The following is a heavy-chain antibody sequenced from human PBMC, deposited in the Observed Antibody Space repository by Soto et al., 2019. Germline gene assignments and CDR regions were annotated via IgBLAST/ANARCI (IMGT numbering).Heavy chain of an antibody. CDR3: ARDRVTTVATRGGAFDI. D-gene: IGHD4-17*01. CDR2: IYTSGST. Sequence: PSETLSLTCTVSGGSISSYYWSWIRQPAGKGLEWIGRIYTSGSTNYNPSLKSRVTMSVDTSKNQFSLKLSSVTAAGTAVYYCARDRVTTVATRGGAFDIWGQGTMVTVSS. J-gene: IGHJ3*02. CDR1: GGSISSYY. V-gene: IGHV4-4*07.